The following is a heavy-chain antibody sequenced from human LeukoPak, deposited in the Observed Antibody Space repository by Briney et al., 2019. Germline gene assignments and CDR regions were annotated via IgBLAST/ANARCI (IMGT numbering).Heavy chain of an antibody. Sequence: GETLRLSCAASEFTFSSYAMTWVRQAPGKGLEWVSGISPSGVTTYYADSVQGRLTISRDNTKNTLYLQMNSLSSEDTAIYYCAKSLPPAGRRPFFFDYWGQGTLVTVSS. CDR1: EFTFSSYA. CDR3: AKSLPPAGRRPFFFDY. D-gene: IGHD6-19*01. CDR2: ISPSGVTT. V-gene: IGHV3-23*01. J-gene: IGHJ4*02.